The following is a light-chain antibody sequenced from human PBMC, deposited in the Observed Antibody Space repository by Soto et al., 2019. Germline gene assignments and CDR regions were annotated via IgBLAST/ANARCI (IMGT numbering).Light chain of an antibody. CDR3: QQYNNWPQS. Sequence: EIVMRQSPATLSVSPGERATLSCRASQSVSSNLARYQQKPGQAPRLLIYGASSRATGIPARFSGSGSGTESTLTISSLHSEDFAVYYCQQYNNWPQSFGQGTKVEIK. V-gene: IGKV3-15*01. CDR2: GAS. J-gene: IGKJ1*01. CDR1: QSVSSN.